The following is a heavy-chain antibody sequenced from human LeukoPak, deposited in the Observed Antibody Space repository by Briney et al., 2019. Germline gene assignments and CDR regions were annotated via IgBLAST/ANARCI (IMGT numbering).Heavy chain of an antibody. CDR1: GGSISISSYY. CDR3: ATASSHRIAAGGDY. CDR2: IYYSGST. V-gene: IGHV4-39*07. J-gene: IGHJ4*02. Sequence: SETLSLTCTVSGGSISISSYYWGWIRQPPGKGLEWVGSIYYSGSTYYNPSLKSRVTISVDTSKNQFSLKLSSVTAADTAVYYCATASSHRIAAGGDYWGQGTLVTVSS. D-gene: IGHD6-13*01.